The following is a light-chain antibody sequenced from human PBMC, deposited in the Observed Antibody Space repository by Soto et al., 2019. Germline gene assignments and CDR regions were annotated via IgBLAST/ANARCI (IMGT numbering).Light chain of an antibody. Sequence: QSALTQPRSVSGSPGQSVTISCTGTSSDVGGYHYVSWYQQHPGKAPKLMIYDVSKRPSGVTARFSGSKSGNTASLTISGLQAEDGADYYCCSYAGSYTVVFGGGTQLTVL. CDR3: CSYAGSYTVV. CDR2: DVS. V-gene: IGLV2-11*01. J-gene: IGLJ2*01. CDR1: SSDVGGYHY.